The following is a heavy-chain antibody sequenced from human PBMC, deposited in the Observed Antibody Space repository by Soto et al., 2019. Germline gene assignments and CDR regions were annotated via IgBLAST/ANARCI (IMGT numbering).Heavy chain of an antibody. CDR1: GYSFTSYW. CDR3: ASQAGYSSSSPGDY. Sequence: GESLKISCKGSGYSFTSYWIGWVRQMPGKGLEWMGIIYPGDFDTRYSPSFKGHVTISADKSIGTAYLQWSSLRASDTAMYYCASQAGYSSSSPGDYWGQGTLVTVSS. V-gene: IGHV5-51*01. CDR2: IYPGDFDT. J-gene: IGHJ4*02. D-gene: IGHD6-13*01.